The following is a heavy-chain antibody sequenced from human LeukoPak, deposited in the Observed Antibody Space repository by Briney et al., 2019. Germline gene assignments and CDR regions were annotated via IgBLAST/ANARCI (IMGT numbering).Heavy chain of an antibody. CDR3: ARAPGRYDFWSGYWSYYYYMDV. D-gene: IGHD3-3*01. CDR1: GGSISSHY. V-gene: IGHV4-59*11. CDR2: IYYSGST. J-gene: IGHJ6*03. Sequence: SETLSLTCTVSGGSISSHYWSWIRQPPGKGLEWIGYIYYSGSTNYNPSLKSRVTISADTSKNQFSLKLSSVTAADTAVYYCARAPGRYDFWSGYWSYYYYMDVWGKGTTVTVSS.